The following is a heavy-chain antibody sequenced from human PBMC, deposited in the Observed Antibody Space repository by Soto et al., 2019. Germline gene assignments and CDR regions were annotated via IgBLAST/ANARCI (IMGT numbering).Heavy chain of an antibody. D-gene: IGHD6-13*01. Sequence: QVQLVQSGAEVKKPGSSVKVSCKASGGTFSSYAISWVRQAPGQGLEWMGGIIPIFGTANYAQKFQGRVTITAAESTSTAYMELSSLRSEDTAVYYCARDRGIAAAGTTLYGMDVWGQGTTVTVSS. J-gene: IGHJ6*02. V-gene: IGHV1-69*12. CDR1: GGTFSSYA. CDR2: IIPIFGTA. CDR3: ARDRGIAAAGTTLYGMDV.